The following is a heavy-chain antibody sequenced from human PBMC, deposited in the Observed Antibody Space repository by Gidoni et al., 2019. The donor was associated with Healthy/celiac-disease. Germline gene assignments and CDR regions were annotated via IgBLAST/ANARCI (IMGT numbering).Heavy chain of an antibody. J-gene: IGHJ4*02. CDR2: INPNSGGT. CDR1: GSTFTGYY. Sequence: QMQLVQSGAEVKKPAASVKVSCKASGSTFTGYYMHWVRQAPGQGLEWMGWINPNSGGTNYAQKFQGRVTMTRDTSISTAYMELSRLRSDDTAVYYCARGPPHYYDSSGPFDYWGQGTLVTVSS. D-gene: IGHD3-22*01. CDR3: ARGPPHYYDSSGPFDY. V-gene: IGHV1-2*02.